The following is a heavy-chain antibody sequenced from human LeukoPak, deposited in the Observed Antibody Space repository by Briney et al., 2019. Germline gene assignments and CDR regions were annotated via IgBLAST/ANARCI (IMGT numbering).Heavy chain of an antibody. CDR2: IGTAGDT. D-gene: IGHD3-10*01. Sequence: GGSLRLSCAASEFTFSSYDMHWVRQATGKGLEWVSAIGTAGDTYYPGSVKGRFTISRENAKNSLYLQMNSLRAGDTAVYYCARVITMVRGVSFSFWYIRLFAYWGQGTLVTVSS. CDR3: ARVITMVRGVSFSFWYIRLFAY. CDR1: EFTFSSYD. J-gene: IGHJ4*02. V-gene: IGHV3-13*01.